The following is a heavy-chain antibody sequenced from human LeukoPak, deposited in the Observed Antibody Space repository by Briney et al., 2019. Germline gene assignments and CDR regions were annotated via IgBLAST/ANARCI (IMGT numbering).Heavy chain of an antibody. CDR3: ARDPSSWSPLYYYYGMDV. Sequence: ALVKVSCKASGYTFTSYAMNWVRQAPGQGLEWMGWINTNTGNPTYAQGFTGRFVFSLDTSVSTAYLQISSLKAEDTAVYYCARDPSSWSPLYYYYGMDVWGQGTTVTVSS. CDR1: GYTFTSYA. D-gene: IGHD6-13*01. CDR2: INTNTGNP. J-gene: IGHJ6*02. V-gene: IGHV7-4-1*02.